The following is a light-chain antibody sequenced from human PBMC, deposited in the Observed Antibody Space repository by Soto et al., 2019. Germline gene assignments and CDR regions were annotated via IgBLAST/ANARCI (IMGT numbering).Light chain of an antibody. V-gene: IGKV3-20*01. J-gene: IGKJ1*01. CDR1: QSVRSNF. CDR2: GAS. Sequence: EIVLTQSPGTLSLSPGERVTLSCRASQSVRSNFLAWYQQKPGQAPRLLIYGASNRATGIPDRFSGSGSGTDFTLTITTLEPEDFAMYYCQRYDSLRTFGQGTKVEI. CDR3: QRYDSLRT.